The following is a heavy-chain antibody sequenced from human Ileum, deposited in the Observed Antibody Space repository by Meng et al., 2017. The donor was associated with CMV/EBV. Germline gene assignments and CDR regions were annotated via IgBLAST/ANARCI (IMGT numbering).Heavy chain of an antibody. D-gene: IGHD1-26*01. CDR3: AHFVGGYYPSRPDY. CDR1: GFSPSTSGEG. V-gene: IGHV2-5*02. J-gene: IGHJ4*02. CDR2: IYRGDDK. Sequence: QYPCKDSGPTLVKPTQTLTLTCSFSGFSPSTSGEGVGWIRQPPGKALEWLALIYRGDDKRYSPSLNSRLTIAKDTSKNEVVLTLTNMGPIDTGTYYCAHFVGGYYPSRPDYWGQGTLVTVSS.